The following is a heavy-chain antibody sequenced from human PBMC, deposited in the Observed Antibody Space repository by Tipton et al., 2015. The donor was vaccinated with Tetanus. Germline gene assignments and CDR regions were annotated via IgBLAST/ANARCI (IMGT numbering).Heavy chain of an antibody. CDR3: ASTKVWYYFDY. Sequence: TLSLTCTVSGGSISSGGYFWSWIRQHPGKGLEWIGHTYNSGTTSYNPSLKSRLTIPADTSKNQFSLKVTSVTAADTAVYYCASTKVWYYFDYWGQGTLVTVSS. J-gene: IGHJ4*02. CDR2: TYNSGTT. D-gene: IGHD3-10*01. V-gene: IGHV4-31*03. CDR1: GGSISSGGYF.